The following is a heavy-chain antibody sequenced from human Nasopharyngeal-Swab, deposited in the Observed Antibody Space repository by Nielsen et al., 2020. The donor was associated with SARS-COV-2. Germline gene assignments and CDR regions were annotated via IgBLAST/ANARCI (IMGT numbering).Heavy chain of an antibody. CDR1: GHTFTSYD. V-gene: IGHV1-8*01. D-gene: IGHD6-13*01. J-gene: IGHJ4*02. CDR3: ARGNPGSIAAAEVFDY. CDR2: MNPNSGNT. Sequence: ASVKVSCKASGHTFTSYDINWVRQATGQGLEWMGWMNPNSGNTGYAQKFQGRVTMTRNTSISTAYMELSSLRSEDTAVYYCARGNPGSIAAAEVFDYWGQGTLVTVSS.